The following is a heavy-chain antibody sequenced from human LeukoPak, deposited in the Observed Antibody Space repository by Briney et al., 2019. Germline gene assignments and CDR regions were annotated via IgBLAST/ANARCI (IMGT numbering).Heavy chain of an antibody. CDR3: ASTLFRLGYEN. CDR2: ILDSGRT. J-gene: IGHJ4*02. CDR1: GGSISSYY. Sequence: SETLSLTCTVSGGSISSYYWNWMRQSPGKGLEWIGYILDSGRTNHNPSLKSRVTISVDTSKNQFSLKLSSVTAADTAVYYCASTLFRLGYENWGRGTLVTVSS. V-gene: IGHV4-4*09. D-gene: IGHD6-13*01.